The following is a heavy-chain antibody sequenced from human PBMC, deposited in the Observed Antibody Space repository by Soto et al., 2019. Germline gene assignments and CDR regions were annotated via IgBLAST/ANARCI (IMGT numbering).Heavy chain of an antibody. J-gene: IGHJ4*02. Sequence: SETLSLTCAVYGGSFSGYYRSWIRQPPGKGLEWIGEINHSGSTNYNPSLKSRVTISVDTSKNQFSLKLSSVTAADTAVYYCARGPYPRPSSSWDYWGQGTLVTVS. CDR1: GGSFSGYY. V-gene: IGHV4-34*01. CDR3: ARGPYPRPSSSWDY. CDR2: INHSGST. D-gene: IGHD6-6*01.